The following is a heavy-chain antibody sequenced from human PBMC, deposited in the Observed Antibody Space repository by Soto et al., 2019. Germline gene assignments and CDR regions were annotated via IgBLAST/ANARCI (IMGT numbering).Heavy chain of an antibody. Sequence: ASVKVSCKVSGYTLTELSMHWVRQAPGKGLEWMGGFDPEDGETIYAQKFQGRVTMTEDTSTDTAYMELSSLRSEDTAVYYCATQDIRREHQGFDYWGQGTLVTVSS. V-gene: IGHV1-24*01. D-gene: IGHD2-15*01. CDR2: FDPEDGET. CDR3: ATQDIRREHQGFDY. J-gene: IGHJ4*02. CDR1: GYTLTELS.